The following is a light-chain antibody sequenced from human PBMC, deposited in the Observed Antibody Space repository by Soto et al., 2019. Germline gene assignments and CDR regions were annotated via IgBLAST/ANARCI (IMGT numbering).Light chain of an antibody. CDR3: CSYAGSYTYVV. J-gene: IGLJ2*01. V-gene: IGLV1-40*01. CDR1: SSNIGAGYY. CDR2: GND. Sequence: QSVLTQPPSVSGAPGQRVTISCTGSSSNIGAGYYVHWYQQLPGIAPKLLIYGNDNRPSGVPDRFSGSKSGTSASLAITGLQAEDEADYYCCSYAGSYTYVVFGGGTKLTVL.